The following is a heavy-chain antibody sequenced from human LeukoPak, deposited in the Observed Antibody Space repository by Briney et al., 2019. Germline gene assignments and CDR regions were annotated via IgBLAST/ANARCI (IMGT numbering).Heavy chain of an antibody. CDR2: INPNSGST. V-gene: IGHV1-2*02. CDR1: GYTFTGYY. D-gene: IGHD3-16*01. J-gene: IGHJ4*02. Sequence: ASVKLSCKASGYTFTGYYMHLVRQAPGQGLEWMGWINPNSGSTNYAQKFHGRVTMTRGTSTSIDYMELSRLRSDDTAVYYCARSTGATFGLSDYWGQGTLVTVSS. CDR3: ARSTGATFGLSDY.